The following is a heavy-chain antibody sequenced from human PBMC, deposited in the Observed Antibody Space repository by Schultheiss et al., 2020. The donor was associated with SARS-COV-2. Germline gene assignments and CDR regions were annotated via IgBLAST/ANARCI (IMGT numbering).Heavy chain of an antibody. Sequence: GGSLRLSCAASGFNFSIHGMHWVRQVPGKGLEWVAVIWYDGSTNFYADSVKGRFTISRDNSKNMLFLQMNSLRVEDTAIYYCATDPPTGIPFDCWGQGTLVTGSS. J-gene: IGHJ4*02. V-gene: IGHV3-33*01. CDR2: IWYDGSTN. CDR3: ATDPPTGIPFDC. CDR1: GFNFSIHG. D-gene: IGHD1-1*01.